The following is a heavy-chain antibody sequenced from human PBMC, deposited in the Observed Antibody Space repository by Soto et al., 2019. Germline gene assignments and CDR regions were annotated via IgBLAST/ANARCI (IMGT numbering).Heavy chain of an antibody. V-gene: IGHV3-23*01. CDR1: GFTFSSYD. CDR2: VSASGSIT. J-gene: IGHJ4*02. CDR3: TRDRGGNFYGGFDY. Sequence: EVQVLESGGGLVQPGGSLRLSCAASGFTFSSYDMNWVRQAPGKGLEWVSGVSASGSITSYADSAKGRFTISRDNAKNTLYLQINSLRDEDTAVYYCTRDRGGNFYGGFDYWGRGTLVTVSP. D-gene: IGHD1-26*01.